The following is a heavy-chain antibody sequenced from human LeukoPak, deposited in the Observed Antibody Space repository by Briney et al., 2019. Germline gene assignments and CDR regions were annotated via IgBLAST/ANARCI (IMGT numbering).Heavy chain of an antibody. CDR2: INHSGST. D-gene: IGHD5-24*01. CDR1: GGSFSGYY. Sequence: MPSETLSFTCAVYGGSFSGYYWSWIRQPPGKGLEWIGEINHSGSTNYNPSLKSRDTISVDTSKNQFSLKLSSVTAADTAVYYCARGLEMATIQRDYFDYWGQGTLVTVSS. V-gene: IGHV4-34*01. J-gene: IGHJ4*02. CDR3: ARGLEMATIQRDYFDY.